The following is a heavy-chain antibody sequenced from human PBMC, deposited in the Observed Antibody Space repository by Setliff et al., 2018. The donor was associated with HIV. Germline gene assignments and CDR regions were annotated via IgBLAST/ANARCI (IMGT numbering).Heavy chain of an antibody. V-gene: IGHV3-NL1*01. CDR1: GFTFENYD. J-gene: IGHJ5*02. D-gene: IGHD2-21*01. CDR3: ARGVGPVTSQNINWLLSP. Sequence: GGSLRLSCVMSGFTFENYDMNWVRQAPGRGLEWLSFVDSSGVLTYYTGSVKGRFTISRDNAKNSLSLQMSSLTVEDTAIYYCARGVGPVTSQNINWLLSPWGQGTLVTVSS. CDR2: VDSSGVLT.